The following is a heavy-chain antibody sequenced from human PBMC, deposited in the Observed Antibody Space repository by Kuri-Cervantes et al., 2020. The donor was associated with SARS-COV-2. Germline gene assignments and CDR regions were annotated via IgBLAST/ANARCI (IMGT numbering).Heavy chain of an antibody. V-gene: IGHV3-33*06. D-gene: IGHD4-11*01. J-gene: IGHJ3*01. CDR3: ANLDYNDYDAFDL. Sequence: GESLKISCAASGFTFSSYGMHWVRQAPGKGLEWVAVIWYDGSNKYYADSVKSRFTISRDNSKNTLCLQMASMRAEDTAVYYCANLDYNDYDAFDLWGQGAMVTVSS. CDR1: GFTFSSYG. CDR2: IWYDGSNK.